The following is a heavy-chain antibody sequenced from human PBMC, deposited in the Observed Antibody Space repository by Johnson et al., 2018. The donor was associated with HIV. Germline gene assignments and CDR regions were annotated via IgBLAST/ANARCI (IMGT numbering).Heavy chain of an antibody. D-gene: IGHD5-24*01. V-gene: IGHV3-30*03. Sequence: QVQLVESGGDVARPGGSLRLSCEASGFTFDEYDMSWVRQAPGKGLEWVAVISYDGSDKYYADSMKGRFTISRDNSKNTLYLQMGSLRAEDMAVYYCARVGDGNNKNAFDIWGQGTMVTVAS. CDR2: ISYDGSDK. CDR3: ARVGDGNNKNAFDI. CDR1: GFTFDEYD. J-gene: IGHJ3*02.